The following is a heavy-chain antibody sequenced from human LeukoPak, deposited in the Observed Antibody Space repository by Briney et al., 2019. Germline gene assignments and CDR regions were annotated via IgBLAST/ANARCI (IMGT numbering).Heavy chain of an antibody. V-gene: IGHV4-59*08. CDR3: AGDYYDSSGSDAFDI. CDR2: IFYSGST. D-gene: IGHD3-22*01. Sequence: SETLSLTCTVSGGSISSYYWSWIRQPPGKGLEWIGYIFYSGSTNYNPSLKSRVTISVDTSKNQVSLKLRSVTAADTAVYYCAGDYYDSSGSDAFDIWGQGTMVTVSS. CDR1: GGSISSYY. J-gene: IGHJ3*02.